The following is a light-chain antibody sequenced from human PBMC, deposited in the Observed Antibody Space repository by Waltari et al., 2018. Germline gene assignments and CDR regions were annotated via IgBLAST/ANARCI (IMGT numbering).Light chain of an antibody. Sequence: QTALTQPASVSGSPGQSITLSCTGTSSDVGDFNYVSWYQQHPGKAPNLIIYDVRYRPSGVSNRFSGSKSGNTASLSISGLQAEDEADYYCTSYTRGSTFFGGGTRLTVL. CDR2: DVR. CDR1: SSDVGDFNY. J-gene: IGLJ2*01. CDR3: TSYTRGSTF. V-gene: IGLV2-14*03.